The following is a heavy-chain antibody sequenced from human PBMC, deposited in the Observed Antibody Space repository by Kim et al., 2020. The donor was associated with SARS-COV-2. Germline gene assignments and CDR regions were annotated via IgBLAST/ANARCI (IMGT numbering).Heavy chain of an antibody. Sequence: SETLSLTCTVSGGSISSSSYYWGWIRQPPGKGLEWIGSIYYSGSTYYNPSLKSRVTISVDTSKNQFSLKLSSVTAADTAVYYCARLNYYDSSGYYFDYWGQGTLVTVSS. J-gene: IGHJ4*02. CDR3: ARLNYYDSSGYYFDY. V-gene: IGHV4-39*01. CDR2: IYYSGST. CDR1: GGSISSSSYY. D-gene: IGHD3-22*01.